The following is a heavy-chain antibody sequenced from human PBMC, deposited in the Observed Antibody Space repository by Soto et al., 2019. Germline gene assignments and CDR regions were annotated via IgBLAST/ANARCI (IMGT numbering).Heavy chain of an antibody. CDR3: ARGLRNYYDRSGLHY. V-gene: IGHV3-48*03. J-gene: IGHJ4*02. Sequence: PGGSLRLSCVGSEFTFSNYEMNWVRQAPGKGLEWVSYISYTGSTIYYADSVRGRFTIFRDNSKNSLYLQMNSLRAEDTAVYYCARGLRNYYDRSGLHYWGQGTLVTV. CDR1: EFTFSNYE. D-gene: IGHD3-22*01. CDR2: ISYTGSTI.